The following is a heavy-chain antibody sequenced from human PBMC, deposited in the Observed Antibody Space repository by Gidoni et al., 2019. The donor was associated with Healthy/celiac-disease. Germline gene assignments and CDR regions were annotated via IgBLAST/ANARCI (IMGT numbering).Heavy chain of an antibody. V-gene: IGHV5-10-1*03. CDR3: ARQETPTVTNLGAWFDP. D-gene: IGHD4-17*01. J-gene: IGHJ5*02. CDR2: IDPSDSYT. Sequence: EVQLVQSGAEVKKPGESLRISCKGSGYSFTSYWISWVRQMPGKGLEWMGRIDPSDSYTNYSPSFQGHVTISADKSISTAYLQWSSLKASDTAMYYCARQETPTVTNLGAWFDPWGQGTLVTVSS. CDR1: GYSFTSYW.